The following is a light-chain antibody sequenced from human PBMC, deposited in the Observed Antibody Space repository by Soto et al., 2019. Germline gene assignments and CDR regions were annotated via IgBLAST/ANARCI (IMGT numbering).Light chain of an antibody. CDR1: QTISSN. CDR2: GAS. V-gene: IGKV3-15*01. CDR3: QQYNTWPRT. Sequence: EIVMTQSPATLSVSPGERATLSCRASQTISSNLAWYQQKPGQAPRLLIYGASTRATGIPARFSGSGSETEFALTISRLQSEDFAVYYCQQYNTWPRTFGQGTKLEIK. J-gene: IGKJ2*01.